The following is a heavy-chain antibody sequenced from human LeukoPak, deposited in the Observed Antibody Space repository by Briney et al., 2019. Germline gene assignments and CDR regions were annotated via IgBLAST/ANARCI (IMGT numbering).Heavy chain of an antibody. CDR3: AREMYCSGGSCYGDAFDI. J-gene: IGHJ3*02. CDR2: IYSGGGT. V-gene: IGHV3-66*01. D-gene: IGHD2-15*01. Sequence: QSGGSRRLSCAASGFTVSNKYMSWVRQAPGRGLEWVSVIYSGGGTYYADSVKGRLSISIDKSKTTLYLQMNSLRSEDTALYYCAREMYCSGGSCYGDAFDIWGQGTMVTVSS. CDR1: GFTVSNKY.